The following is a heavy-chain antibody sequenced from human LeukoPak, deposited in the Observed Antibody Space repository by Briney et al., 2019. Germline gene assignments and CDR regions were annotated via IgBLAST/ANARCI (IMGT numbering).Heavy chain of an antibody. V-gene: IGHV3-23*01. CDR2: ISTTGGNT. CDR3: AKGGGEDFDH. Sequence: GGSLRLSCAASGFTFSGYAMSWVRQAPGKGLEWVSSISTTGGNTYYAESVKGRFTISRDNSKNTVFLQMSSLRAEDTALYYCAKGGGEDFDHWGQGAMVTVSS. D-gene: IGHD3-10*01. J-gene: IGHJ4*02. CDR1: GFTFSGYA.